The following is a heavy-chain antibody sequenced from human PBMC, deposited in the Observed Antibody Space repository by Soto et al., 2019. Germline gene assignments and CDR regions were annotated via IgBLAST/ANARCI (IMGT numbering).Heavy chain of an antibody. CDR1: GGSISSSNW. J-gene: IGHJ6*02. CDR2: IYHSGST. D-gene: IGHD6-13*01. V-gene: IGHV4-4*03. Sequence: PETLSLTCAVSGGSISSSNWWSWVRQPPGKGLEWIGEIYHSGSTNYNPSLKSRVTISVDKSKNQFSRKLSSVTAADTAVYYCARLSIAAAGTPNYYYYYGMDVWGQGTTVTVSS. CDR3: ARLSIAAAGTPNYYYYYGMDV.